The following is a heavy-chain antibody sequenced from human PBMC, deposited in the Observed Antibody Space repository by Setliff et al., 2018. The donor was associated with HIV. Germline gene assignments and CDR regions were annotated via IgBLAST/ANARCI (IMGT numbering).Heavy chain of an antibody. J-gene: IGHJ6*02. V-gene: IGHV4-59*11. CDR2: IYYSGST. Sequence: PSETLSLTCTVSGGSISSHYWSWIRQPPGKGLEWIGYIYYSGSTNYNPSLKSRVTISVDTSKNQFSLKLSSVTAADTAVYYCARDGPLEGSYRYYYSYGMDVWGQGNTVTVSS. CDR3: ARDGPLEGSYRYYYSYGMDV. CDR1: GGSISSHY. D-gene: IGHD3-10*01.